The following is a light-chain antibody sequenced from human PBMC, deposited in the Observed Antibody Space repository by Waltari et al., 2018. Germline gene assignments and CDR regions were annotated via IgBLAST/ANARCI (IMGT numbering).Light chain of an antibody. CDR3: QQYGRSPLT. Sequence: DIQMTQSPSSLSASVGDRVTITCRASQSISSYLNWYQQKPGKAPKLLIYAASSLQSGVPSRFSGSGSGTDFTLTISSLQPEDFATYYCQQYGRSPLTFGGGTKVVIK. V-gene: IGKV1-39*01. CDR1: QSISSY. CDR2: AAS. J-gene: IGKJ4*01.